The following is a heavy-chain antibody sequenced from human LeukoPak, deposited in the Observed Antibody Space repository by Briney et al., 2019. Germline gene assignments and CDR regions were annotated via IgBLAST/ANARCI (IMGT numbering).Heavy chain of an antibody. Sequence: PGGSLRLSCTVSGFSLSSYALSWVRQAPGKGLEWVSGISGRGDSADYADSVKGRFTISRDNSKNTLFLEMNSLRVEDTAVYYCAKGRGFRVWDPWDNWGQGTLITVSS. D-gene: IGHD3-16*01. V-gene: IGHV3-23*01. J-gene: IGHJ4*02. CDR2: ISGRGDSA. CDR3: AKGRGFRVWDPWDN. CDR1: GFSLSSYA.